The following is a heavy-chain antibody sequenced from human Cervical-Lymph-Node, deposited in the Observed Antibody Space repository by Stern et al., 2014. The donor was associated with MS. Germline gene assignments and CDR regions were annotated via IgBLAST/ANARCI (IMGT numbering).Heavy chain of an antibody. CDR2: ISYDGSNT. V-gene: IGHV3-30*18. CDR1: GFTFSSYG. CDR3: AKDLEMATHYYYYGMDV. J-gene: IGHJ6*02. Sequence: VQLVESGGGVVQPGRSLRLSCAASGFTFSSYGMHWVRQAPGQGLEWVAVISYDGSNTNYAQSVKGPFTSSRDNSKNTLYLQMNSLRAEDTAVYYCAKDLEMATHYYYYGMDVWGQGTTVTVSS. D-gene: IGHD5-24*01.